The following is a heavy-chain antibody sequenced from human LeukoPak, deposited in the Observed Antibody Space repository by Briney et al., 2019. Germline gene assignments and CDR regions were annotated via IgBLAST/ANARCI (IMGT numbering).Heavy chain of an antibody. CDR2: IYTSGST. J-gene: IGHJ6*02. D-gene: IGHD6-13*01. CDR1: GGSISSYY. CDR3: ARGTAAGNDDYYYYGMDV. Sequence: PSETLSLTCTVSGGSISSYYWSWIRQPAGKGLEWIGRIYTSGSTNYNPSLKSRVTMSVDTSKNQFSLKLSSVTAADTAVYYCARGTAAGNDDYYYYGMDVWGQGTTVTVSS. V-gene: IGHV4-4*07.